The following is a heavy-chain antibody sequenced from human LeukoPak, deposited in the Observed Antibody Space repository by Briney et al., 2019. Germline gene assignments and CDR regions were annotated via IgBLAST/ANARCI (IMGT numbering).Heavy chain of an antibody. CDR1: GFTFSSYG. CDR2: ISGSGGST. Sequence: GGSLRLSCAASGFTFSSYGMSWVRQAPGKGLEWVSAISGSGGSTYYADSVKGRFTISRDNSKNTLYLQMNSLRAEDTAVYYCAKPPYYYDSSGYPPFDYWGQGTLVTVSS. J-gene: IGHJ4*02. D-gene: IGHD3-22*01. CDR3: AKPPYYYDSSGYPPFDY. V-gene: IGHV3-23*01.